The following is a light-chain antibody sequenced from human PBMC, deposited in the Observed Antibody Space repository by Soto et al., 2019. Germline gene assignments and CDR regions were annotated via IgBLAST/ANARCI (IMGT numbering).Light chain of an antibody. V-gene: IGKV3-20*01. CDR3: HQCGSSPCS. Sequence: IVLTQSPGTLSLSPGERATLSCRASLSVSSSYLAWYQHKPGQAPRLLIYGAASTSTGLPGEFSGSGSGTDFTLTISTLETQLFSGCYCHQCGSSPCSSGNGTQVEVK. CDR2: GAA. CDR1: LSVSSSY. J-gene: IGKJ1*01.